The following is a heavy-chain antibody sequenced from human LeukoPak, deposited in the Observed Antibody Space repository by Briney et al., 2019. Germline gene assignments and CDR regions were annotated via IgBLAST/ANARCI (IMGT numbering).Heavy chain of an antibody. CDR3: ARDRGLWFGELQPDYGMDV. V-gene: IGHV1-2*06. CDR2: INPNSGGT. J-gene: IGHJ6*02. CDR1: GYTFTSYY. Sequence: ASVKVSCKASGYTFTSYYMHWVRQAPGQGLEWMGRINPNSGGTNYAQKFQGRVTMTRDTSISTAYMELSRLRSDDTAVYYCARDRGLWFGELQPDYGMDVWGQGTTVTVSS. D-gene: IGHD3-10*01.